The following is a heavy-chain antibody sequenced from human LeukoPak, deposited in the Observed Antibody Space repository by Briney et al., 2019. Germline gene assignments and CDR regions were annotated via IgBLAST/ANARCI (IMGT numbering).Heavy chain of an antibody. CDR1: GITFSSYA. Sequence: RASVKVSCKTSGITFSSYAMSWVRQAPGQGLEWMGRIIPMLGLTDYAQKFQGRVTITADTSTRTVYMELTSLTSEDTAVYYCAKDGDSSSGHCDYWGQGTLVTVSS. D-gene: IGHD6-19*01. V-gene: IGHV1-69*04. CDR3: AKDGDSSSGHCDY. J-gene: IGHJ4*02. CDR2: IIPMLGLT.